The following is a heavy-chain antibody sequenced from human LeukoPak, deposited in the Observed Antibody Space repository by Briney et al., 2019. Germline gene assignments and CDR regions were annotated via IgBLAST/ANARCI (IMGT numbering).Heavy chain of an antibody. Sequence: GGSLRLSCAASGFTFDDYTMHWVRQAPGKGLEWVSLISWDGGSTYYADFVKGRFTISRDNSKNSLYLQMNSLRTEDTALYYCAKGGQGYFYYFDYWGQGTLVTVSS. CDR3: AKGGQGYFYYFDY. D-gene: IGHD1-26*01. J-gene: IGHJ4*02. CDR1: GFTFDDYT. CDR2: ISWDGGST. V-gene: IGHV3-43*01.